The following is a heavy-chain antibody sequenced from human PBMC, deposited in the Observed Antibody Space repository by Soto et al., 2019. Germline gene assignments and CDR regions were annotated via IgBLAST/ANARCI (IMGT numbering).Heavy chain of an antibody. J-gene: IGHJ4*01. V-gene: IGHV2-70*13. CDR1: GFSLNTGRLC. Sequence: CGLTLVNPTQTLTLTCTFSGFSLNTGRLCVSWIRQCPGRALELLALIDGGDDKAFSTSLKTGLAISKDTSKNQVVLTLTNLDPVDTATYYCARSLRGDFSTDYFFDNWG. CDR3: ARSLRGDFSTDYFFDN. D-gene: IGHD3-3*01. CDR2: IDGGDDK.